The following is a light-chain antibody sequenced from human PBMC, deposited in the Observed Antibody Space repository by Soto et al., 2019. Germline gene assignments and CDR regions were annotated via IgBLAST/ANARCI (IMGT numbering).Light chain of an antibody. Sequence: QSVLTQPPSVSAAPGQKVTISCSGSSSNIGNNYVSWYQQLPGTAPKLLIYDNNKRPSGIPDRVSGSKSVTSATLGITGLRAGDEADYYCGTWDASLSSVVFGGGTKLTVL. J-gene: IGLJ2*01. CDR1: SSNIGNNY. CDR3: GTWDASLSSVV. V-gene: IGLV1-51*01. CDR2: DNN.